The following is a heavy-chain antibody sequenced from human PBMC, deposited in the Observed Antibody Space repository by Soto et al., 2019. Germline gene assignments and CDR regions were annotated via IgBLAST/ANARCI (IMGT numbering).Heavy chain of an antibody. Sequence: SETLSLTCTVSGGSIRSSSYYWGWIRQPPGKRREWIGGIYYSRSTYYNPSHKSRVTISVDTSKTQFSLKVSFVTAADTAVYYCARHRWGYDSNRWYFLGGMDVWGQGTTVTVSS. V-gene: IGHV4-39*01. CDR2: IYYSRST. J-gene: IGHJ6*02. CDR1: GGSIRSSSYY. CDR3: ARHRWGYDSNRWYFLGGMDV. D-gene: IGHD6-13*01.